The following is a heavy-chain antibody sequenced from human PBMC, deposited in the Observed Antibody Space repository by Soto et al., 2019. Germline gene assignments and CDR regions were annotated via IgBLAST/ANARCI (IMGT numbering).Heavy chain of an antibody. CDR3: GRLHETNAFDI. Sequence: GGSLRLSCAASGFTVSSNYMSWVRQAPGKGLEWVSVIYSGGSTYYADSVKGRFTISRDNSKNTLYLQMNSLRAEDTAVYYCGRLHETNAFDIWGQGTMVTVSS. CDR1: GFTVSSNY. CDR2: IYSGGST. J-gene: IGHJ3*02. D-gene: IGHD4-4*01. V-gene: IGHV3-53*01.